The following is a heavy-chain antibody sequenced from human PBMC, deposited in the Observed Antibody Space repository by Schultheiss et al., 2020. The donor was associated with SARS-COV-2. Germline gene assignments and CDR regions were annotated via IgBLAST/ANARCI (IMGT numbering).Heavy chain of an antibody. Sequence: SQTLSLTCTVSGGSISSYYWSWIRQPPGKGLEWIGYIYYSGSTNYNPSLKSRVTISVDTSKNQFSLKLSSVTAADTAVYYCARDTYRGDAFDIWGQGTMVTVSS. CDR3: ARDTYRGDAFDI. J-gene: IGHJ3*02. D-gene: IGHD1-14*01. CDR1: GGSISSYY. CDR2: IYYSGST. V-gene: IGHV4-59*12.